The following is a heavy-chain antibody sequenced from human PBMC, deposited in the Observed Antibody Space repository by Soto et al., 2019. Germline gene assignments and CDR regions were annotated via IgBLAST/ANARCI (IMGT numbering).Heavy chain of an antibody. CDR2: ISYSASS. D-gene: IGHD3-22*01. Sequence: SETLSLTCNVSGGSISSGGYYWNWIRQVPGRGLEWIGYISYSASSFYNPSLESRVSVSIDTSGNQFSLKLSSMTAADTAVYFCARAHTYYYDISGDSKQSFHFDSWGQGTLVTSPQ. V-gene: IGHV4-31*03. CDR1: GGSISSGGYY. J-gene: IGHJ4*02. CDR3: ARAHTYYYDISGDSKQSFHFDS.